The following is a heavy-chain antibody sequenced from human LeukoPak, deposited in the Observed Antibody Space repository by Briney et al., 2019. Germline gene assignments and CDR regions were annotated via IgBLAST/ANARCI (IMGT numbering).Heavy chain of an antibody. CDR3: VEGGAPSYYDGSGDAYFDY. V-gene: IGHV3-23*01. Sequence: GGSLRLSCAASGFTFSSYAMSWVRQAPGKGLEWVSVISASGGRTSYADSVKGRFTVSRDNSKNTLYLQMNSLRAEDTAVYFCVEGGAPSYYDGSGDAYFDYWGQGALVTVSS. CDR2: ISASGGRT. J-gene: IGHJ4*02. CDR1: GFTFSSYA. D-gene: IGHD3-22*01.